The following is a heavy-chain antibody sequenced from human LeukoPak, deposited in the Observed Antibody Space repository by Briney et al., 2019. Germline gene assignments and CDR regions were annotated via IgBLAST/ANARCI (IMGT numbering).Heavy chain of an antibody. CDR3: ARAGGSTWYVSLYY. J-gene: IGHJ4*02. D-gene: IGHD6-13*01. CDR2: IIPIIGTP. V-gene: IGHV1-69*04. CDR1: GGTFSSNV. Sequence: SVKVSCKASGGTFSSNVISWVRQAPGQGLEWMGRIIPIIGTPDYAQKFQGRVTITADKSTNTAYMELASLRSEDTAVYYCARAGGSTWYVSLYYWGQGTLVTVSS.